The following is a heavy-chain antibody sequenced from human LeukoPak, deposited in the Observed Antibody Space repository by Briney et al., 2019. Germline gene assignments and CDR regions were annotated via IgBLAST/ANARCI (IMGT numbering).Heavy chain of an antibody. Sequence: GGSLRLSCAASGFTFSSYWMSWVRQAPGKGLEWVANIKQDGSEKYYVDSVKGRFTISRDNAKNSLYLQMNSLRAEDTAVYYCARVSSGWSQDAFDIWGQGTMVTVSS. CDR3: ARVSSGWSQDAFDI. CDR1: GFTFSSYW. V-gene: IGHV3-7*01. J-gene: IGHJ3*02. CDR2: IKQDGSEK. D-gene: IGHD6-19*01.